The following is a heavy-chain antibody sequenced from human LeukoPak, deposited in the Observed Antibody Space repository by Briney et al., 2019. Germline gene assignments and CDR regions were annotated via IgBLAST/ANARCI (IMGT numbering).Heavy chain of an antibody. CDR3: ARDGSDYNILTGYRRGAFDI. CDR1: GGSISSYY. J-gene: IGHJ3*02. Sequence: LETLSLTCTVSGGSISSYYWSWIRQPPGKGLEWIRYIYNSGYTNYNPSLKSRVTISVDTSKNQFSLKLSSVTAADTAVCHCARDGSDYNILTGYRRGAFDIWGQGTMVTVSS. D-gene: IGHD3-9*01. V-gene: IGHV4-59*01. CDR2: IYNSGYT.